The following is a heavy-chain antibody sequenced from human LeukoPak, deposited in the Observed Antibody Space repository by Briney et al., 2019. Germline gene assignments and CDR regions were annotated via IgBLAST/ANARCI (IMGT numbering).Heavy chain of an antibody. D-gene: IGHD1-14*01. CDR1: GYTFTGYY. Sequence: ASVKVSCKASGYTFTGYYMHWVRQAPGQGLEWMGWINPNSGGINYAQKFQGWVTMTRDTPISTAYMELSRLRSDDTAVYYCARDRNNSPAGAFDIWGQGTMFTVSS. V-gene: IGHV1-2*04. CDR2: INPNSGGI. CDR3: ARDRNNSPAGAFDI. J-gene: IGHJ3*02.